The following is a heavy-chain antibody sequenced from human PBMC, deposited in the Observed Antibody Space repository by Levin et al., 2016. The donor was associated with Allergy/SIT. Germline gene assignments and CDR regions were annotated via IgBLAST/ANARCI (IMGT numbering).Heavy chain of an antibody. D-gene: IGHD3-3*01. V-gene: IGHV1-18*01. Sequence: WVRQAPGQGLEWMGWISAYNGNTNYAQKLQGRVTMTTDTSTSTAYMELRSLRSDDTAVYYCARGGTIFGVVTYPYYYYYMDVWGKGTTVTVSS. CDR3: ARGGTIFGVVTYPYYYYYMDV. J-gene: IGHJ6*03. CDR2: ISAYNGNT.